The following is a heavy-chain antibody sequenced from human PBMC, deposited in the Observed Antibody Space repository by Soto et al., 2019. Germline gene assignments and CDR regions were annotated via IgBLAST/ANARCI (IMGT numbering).Heavy chain of an antibody. J-gene: IGHJ6*02. CDR3: ARDSPPLSFTFVRGVKGYYYYYGMDV. D-gene: IGHD3-10*01. CDR1: GYTFTSYG. V-gene: IGHV1-18*01. CDR2: ISAYNGNT. Sequence: ASVKVSCKASGYTFTSYGISWVRQAPGQGLEWMGWISAYNGNTNYAQKLQGRVTMTTDTSTSTAYMELRSLRSDDTPVYYCARDSPPLSFTFVRGVKGYYYYYGMDVWGQGTTVTVSS.